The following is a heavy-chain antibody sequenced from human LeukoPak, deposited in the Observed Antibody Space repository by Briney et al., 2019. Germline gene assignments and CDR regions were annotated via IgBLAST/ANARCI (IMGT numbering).Heavy chain of an antibody. CDR3: ARHDPWDY. Sequence: PSETLSLTCTVSGDSISRSSYYWGWIRQPPGKGLEWIGSIDYSGSTWYNPPLKNRVAIFVDTSKSQFSLKLSSVTAADTAVYYCARHDPWDYWGQGTLVTVSS. CDR2: IDYSGST. J-gene: IGHJ4*02. CDR1: GDSISRSSYY. V-gene: IGHV4-39*01.